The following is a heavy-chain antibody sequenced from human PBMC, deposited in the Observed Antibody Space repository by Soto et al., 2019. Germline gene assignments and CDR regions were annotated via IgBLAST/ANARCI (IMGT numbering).Heavy chain of an antibody. Sequence: PGGSLRLSCAASGLIFSNYKMHWVRQAPGKGLVWVSRISTDGSITDYADSVKGRFTVSRDSAKNTLYLQMNSLRADDTAVYYCARDTNGLHYWGQGTLVTVSS. D-gene: IGHD2-8*01. CDR1: GLIFSNYK. CDR2: ISTDGSIT. V-gene: IGHV3-74*01. CDR3: ARDTNGLHY. J-gene: IGHJ4*02.